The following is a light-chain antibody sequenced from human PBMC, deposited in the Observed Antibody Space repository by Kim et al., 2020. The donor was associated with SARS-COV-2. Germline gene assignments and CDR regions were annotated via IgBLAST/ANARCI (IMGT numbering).Light chain of an antibody. CDR3: QQYDSSPWT. V-gene: IGKV3-20*01. CDR1: QSVSSSY. CDR2: GAS. J-gene: IGKJ1*01. Sequence: SPGERATLSCRASQSVSSSYLAWYQQKPGQAPRLLIYGASRRATGIPDRFSGSGSGTDFTLTISRLEPEDFAVYYCQQYDSSPWTFGQGTKVEIK.